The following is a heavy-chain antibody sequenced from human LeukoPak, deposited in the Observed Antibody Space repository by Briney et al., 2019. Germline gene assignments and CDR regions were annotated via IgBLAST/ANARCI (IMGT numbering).Heavy chain of an antibody. Sequence: PGGSLRLSCAASGFIFSNYAMNWIRQAPGKGLEWVSYISSSGSTIYYADSMKGGFTISRDTTTNSLYMQMNSLRAEATAVYYSARVWYSGSNPVDSWGQGTLVTVSS. CDR3: ARVWYSGSNPVDS. CDR2: ISSSGSTI. CDR1: GFIFSNYA. D-gene: IGHD1-26*01. J-gene: IGHJ5*01. V-gene: IGHV3-48*03.